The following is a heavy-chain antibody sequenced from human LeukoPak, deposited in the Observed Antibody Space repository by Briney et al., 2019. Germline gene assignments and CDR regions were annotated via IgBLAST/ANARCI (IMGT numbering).Heavy chain of an antibody. Sequence: PGRSLRLSCAASGFTLSNYGIHWVRQAPGKGLEWVAVIWDDGSNKYYADSVKGRFTISRDNSKSTLYLQMNSLRAEDTAVYYCAKGLSGYHQYLYYYMDVWGKGTTVTVSS. CDR3: AKGLSGYHQYLYYYMDV. CDR2: IWDDGSNK. CDR1: GFTLSNYG. J-gene: IGHJ6*03. V-gene: IGHV3-33*06. D-gene: IGHD3-3*01.